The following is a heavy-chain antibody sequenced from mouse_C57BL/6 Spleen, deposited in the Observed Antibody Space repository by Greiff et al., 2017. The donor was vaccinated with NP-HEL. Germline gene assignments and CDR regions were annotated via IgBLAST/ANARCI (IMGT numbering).Heavy chain of an antibody. CDR1: GYAFTNYL. CDR2: INPGSGGT. D-gene: IGHD1-1*01. CDR3: ASDYGNAMDY. Sequence: QVQLQQSGAELVRPGTSVKVSCKASGYAFTNYLIEWVKQRPGQGLEWIGVINPGSGGTNYNEKFKGKATLTADKSSSTAYMQLSSLTSEDSAVYFCASDYGNAMDYWGQGTSVTVSS. J-gene: IGHJ4*01. V-gene: IGHV1-54*01.